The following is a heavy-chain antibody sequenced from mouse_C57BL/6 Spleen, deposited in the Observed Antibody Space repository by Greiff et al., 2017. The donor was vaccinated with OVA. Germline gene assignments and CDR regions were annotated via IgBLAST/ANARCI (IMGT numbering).Heavy chain of an antibody. CDR3: ARKTGTAY. CDR2: ISSGSGTI. D-gene: IGHD4-1*01. Sequence: EVKLVESGGGLVKPGGSLKLSCAASGFTFSDYGMHWVRQAPEKGLEWVAYISSGSGTIYYADTVKGRFTISRDNAKNTLFLQMTRLRSEDTAMYYCARKTGTAYWGQGTLVTVSA. V-gene: IGHV5-17*01. CDR1: GFTFSDYG. J-gene: IGHJ3*01.